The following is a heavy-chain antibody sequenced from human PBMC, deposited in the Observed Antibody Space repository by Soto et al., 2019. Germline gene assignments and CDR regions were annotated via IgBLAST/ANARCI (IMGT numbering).Heavy chain of an antibody. D-gene: IGHD4-17*01. CDR2: IYYSGST. CDR1: GGSISSYY. J-gene: IGHJ5*02. CDR3: ASDRSGPDYADWFDP. Sequence: QVQLQESGPGLVKPSETLSLTCTVSGGSISSYYWSWIRQPPGKGLEWIGYIYYSGSTNYNPSLKSRVSISEDTSKNQYTLKLSPVTAADTAVDYCASDRSGPDYADWFDPWGQGTPVTVSP. V-gene: IGHV4-59*01.